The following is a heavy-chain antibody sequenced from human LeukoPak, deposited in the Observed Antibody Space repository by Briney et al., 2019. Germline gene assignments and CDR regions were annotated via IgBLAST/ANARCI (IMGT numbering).Heavy chain of an antibody. Sequence: GASVKVSCKASGYTFTSYYMHWVRQAPGQGLEWMGIINPSGGSTNYAQKLQGRVTMTTDTSTSTAYMELRSLRSDDTAVYYCARENLSVSDTVMVTLDYWGQGTLVTVSS. V-gene: IGHV1-46*01. D-gene: IGHD5-18*01. CDR3: ARENLSVSDTVMVTLDY. CDR2: INPSGGST. J-gene: IGHJ4*02. CDR1: GYTFTSYY.